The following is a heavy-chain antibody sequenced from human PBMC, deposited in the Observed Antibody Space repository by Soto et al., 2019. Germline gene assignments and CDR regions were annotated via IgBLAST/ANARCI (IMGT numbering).Heavy chain of an antibody. CDR1: GYTFTSYA. D-gene: IGHD3-10*01. CDR3: ARGSVLLGLDY. Sequence: GASVHVSCKXSGYTFTSYAMHWVRQAPGQRLEWMGWINAGNGNTKYSQKFQGRVTITRDTSASTAYMELSSLRSEDTAVYYCARGSVLLGLDYWGQGTLVTVSS. J-gene: IGHJ4*02. CDR2: INAGNGNT. V-gene: IGHV1-3*01.